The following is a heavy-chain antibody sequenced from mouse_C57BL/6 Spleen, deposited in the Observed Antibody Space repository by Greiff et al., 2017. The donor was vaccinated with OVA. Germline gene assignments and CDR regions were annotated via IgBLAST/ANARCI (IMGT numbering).Heavy chain of an antibody. J-gene: IGHJ1*03. V-gene: IGHV1-18*01. CDR2: INPNNGGT. D-gene: IGHD1-1*01. CDR3: ARSYYYGSRRYFDV. Sequence: EVQLQQSGPELVKPGASVKIPCKASGYTFTDYNMDWVKQSHGKSLEWIGDINPNNGGTIYNQKFKGKATLTVDKSSSTAYMELRSLTSEDTAVYYCARSYYYGSRRYFDVWGTGTTVTVSS. CDR1: GYTFTDYN.